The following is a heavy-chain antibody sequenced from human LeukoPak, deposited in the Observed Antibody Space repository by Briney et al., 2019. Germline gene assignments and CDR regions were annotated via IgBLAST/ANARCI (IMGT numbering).Heavy chain of an antibody. J-gene: IGHJ3*01. CDR1: GGSISTYY. CDR3: AREYSSSSGKNAFDV. Sequence: SETLSLTCTVSGGSISTYYWSLIRQPAGKGLEWIGRIYASGNTNYNPSLKSRVTMSLDTSKNQFYLRLTSVTAADTAVYYCAREYSSSSGKNAFDVWGQGTMVTVSS. V-gene: IGHV4-4*07. CDR2: IYASGNT. D-gene: IGHD6-6*01.